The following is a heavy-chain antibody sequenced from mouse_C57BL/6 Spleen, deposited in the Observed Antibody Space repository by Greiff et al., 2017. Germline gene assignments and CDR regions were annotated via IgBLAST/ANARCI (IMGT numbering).Heavy chain of an antibody. D-gene: IGHD2-4*01. CDR3: ARDSDYRYYAMDY. CDR1: GFTFSSYA. J-gene: IGHJ4*01. V-gene: IGHV5-4*01. Sequence: EVQLVESGGGLVKPGGSLKLSCAASGFTFSSYAMSWVRQTPEKRLEWVATISDGGSYTYYPDNVKGRFTISRDNAKNNLYLQMSHLKSEDTAMYYCARDSDYRYYAMDYWGQGTSVTVSS. CDR2: ISDGGSYT.